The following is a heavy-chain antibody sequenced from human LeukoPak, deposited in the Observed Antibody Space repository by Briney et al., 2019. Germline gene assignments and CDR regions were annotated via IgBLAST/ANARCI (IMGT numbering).Heavy chain of an antibody. Sequence: SETLSLTCAVYGGSFSGYYWSWIRQPPGKGLEWIGEINHSGSTNYNPSLKSRVTISVDTSKNQFSLKLSSVTAADTAVYYCASSHPFIAAAGTGYYYYGMDVWGQGTTVTVSS. V-gene: IGHV4-34*01. CDR3: ASSHPFIAAAGTGYYYYGMDV. D-gene: IGHD6-13*01. CDR2: INHSGST. CDR1: GGSFSGYY. J-gene: IGHJ6*02.